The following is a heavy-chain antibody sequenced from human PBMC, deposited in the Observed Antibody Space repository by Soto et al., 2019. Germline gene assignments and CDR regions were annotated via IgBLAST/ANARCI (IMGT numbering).Heavy chain of an antibody. CDR3: ARSQGSSTSLEIYYYYYYGMDV. Sequence: QVQLVQSGAEVKKPGSSVKVSCKASGGTFSSYAISWVRQAPGQGLEWMGGIIPISGTENYAQKFQGRVTITADESTSIAYMELSSLRSEDTAVYYCARSQGSSTSLEIYYYYYYGMDVWGQGTTVTVSS. CDR1: GGTFSSYA. D-gene: IGHD2-2*01. CDR2: IIPISGTE. J-gene: IGHJ6*02. V-gene: IGHV1-69*01.